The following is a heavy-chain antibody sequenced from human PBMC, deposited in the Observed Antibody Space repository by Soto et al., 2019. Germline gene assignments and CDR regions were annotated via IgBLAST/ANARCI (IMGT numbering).Heavy chain of an antibody. J-gene: IGHJ4*02. D-gene: IGHD2-2*01. Sequence: EVQLVESGGGLVKPGGSLRLSCAASGFTFSSYSMNWVRQAPGKGLEWVSSISSSSSYIYYADSVKGRFTISRDNAKNSLYLQTNSLRAEDTAVYYCARDLGLGYCISTSCYDADYWGQGTLVTVSS. CDR2: ISSSSSYI. CDR1: GFTFSSYS. CDR3: ARDLGLGYCISTSCYDADY. V-gene: IGHV3-21*01.